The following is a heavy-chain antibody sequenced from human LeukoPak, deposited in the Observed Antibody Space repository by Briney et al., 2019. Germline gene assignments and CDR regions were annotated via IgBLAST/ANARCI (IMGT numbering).Heavy chain of an antibody. J-gene: IGHJ3*02. Sequence: GASVKVSCKASGYTFTSYAMHWVRQAPGQRLEWMGWINAGNGNTKYSQEFQGRVTITRDTSASTAYMELSSLRSEDTAVYYCARMPQGIAAAGTSAFDIWGQGTMVTVSS. V-gene: IGHV1-3*03. CDR2: INAGNGNT. CDR3: ARMPQGIAAAGTSAFDI. CDR1: GYTFTSYA. D-gene: IGHD6-13*01.